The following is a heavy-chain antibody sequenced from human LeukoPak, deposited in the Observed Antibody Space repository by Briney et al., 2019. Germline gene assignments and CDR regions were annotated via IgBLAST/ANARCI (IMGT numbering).Heavy chain of an antibody. V-gene: IGHV3-48*03. Sequence: GGSLRLSCAASGFTFSSYEMNWVRQAPGKGLEWVSYTSGSGSTIYYADSVKGRFTISRDNAKNSLYLQMNSLRAEDTAVYYCARDLSSGTGDAFDIWGQGTMVTVSS. D-gene: IGHD6-19*01. CDR2: TSGSGSTI. J-gene: IGHJ3*02. CDR3: ARDLSSGTGDAFDI. CDR1: GFTFSSYE.